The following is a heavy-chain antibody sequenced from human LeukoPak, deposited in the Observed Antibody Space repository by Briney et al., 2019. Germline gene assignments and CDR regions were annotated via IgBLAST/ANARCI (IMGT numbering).Heavy chain of an antibody. CDR1: GGSISSGGYY. V-gene: IGHV4-30-2*01. Sequence: PSETLSLTCTVSGGSISSGGYYWSWIRQPPGKGLEWIGYIYHSGSTYYNPSLKSRVTISVDRSKNQFSLKLSSVTAADTAVYYCAKGLDRVWYFDLWGRGTLVTVSS. D-gene: IGHD3/OR15-3a*01. CDR2: IYHSGST. CDR3: AKGLDRVWYFDL. J-gene: IGHJ2*01.